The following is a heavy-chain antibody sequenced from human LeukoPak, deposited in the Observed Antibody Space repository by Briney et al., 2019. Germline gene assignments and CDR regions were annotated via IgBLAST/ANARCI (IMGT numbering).Heavy chain of an antibody. CDR2: ISSSSTI. Sequence: GGSLRLSCAASGFTFSSYSMNWVRQAPGKGLEWVSYISSSSTIYYADSVKGRFTISRDNAKNSLYLQMNSLRAEDTAVYYCARDPTRSTYYYMDVWGKGTTVTVSS. CDR3: ARDPTRSTYYYMDV. D-gene: IGHD2-2*01. CDR1: GFTFSSYS. J-gene: IGHJ6*03. V-gene: IGHV3-48*01.